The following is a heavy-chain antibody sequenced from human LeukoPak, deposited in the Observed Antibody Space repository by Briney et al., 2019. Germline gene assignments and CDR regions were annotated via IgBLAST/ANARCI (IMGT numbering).Heavy chain of an antibody. V-gene: IGHV4-59*08. Sequence: PSETLSLICAVSGDSMRGYYWSWIRQPPGEALEWIGYVYYSGSTNYNPPLKSRVTMSVDTSKSQFSLMLTSVTAADTAVYYCARHLYYYDDIDLWGQGTLVTVSS. J-gene: IGHJ5*02. CDR2: VYYSGST. D-gene: IGHD3-22*01. CDR1: GDSMRGYY. CDR3: ARHLYYYDDIDL.